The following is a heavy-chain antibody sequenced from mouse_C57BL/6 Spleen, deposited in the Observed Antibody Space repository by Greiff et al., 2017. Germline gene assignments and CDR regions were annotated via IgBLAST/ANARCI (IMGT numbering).Heavy chain of an antibody. Sequence: QVQLQQSGPELVKPGASVKISCKASGYAFSSSWMNWVKQRPGKGLEWIGRIYPGDGDTNYNGKFKGKATLTADKSSSTAYMQLSSLTSEDSAVYFCARGGYDYDGGFGAYWGQGTLVTVSA. CDR3: ARGGYDYDGGFGAY. CDR1: GYAFSSSW. CDR2: IYPGDGDT. V-gene: IGHV1-82*01. D-gene: IGHD2-4*01. J-gene: IGHJ3*01.